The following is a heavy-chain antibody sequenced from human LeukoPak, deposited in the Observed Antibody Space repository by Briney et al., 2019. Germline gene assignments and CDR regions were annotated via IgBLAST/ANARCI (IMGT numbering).Heavy chain of an antibody. D-gene: IGHD6-13*01. CDR1: GFTFSTYS. J-gene: IGHJ4*02. CDR2: ISSNFSYI. CDR3: ARRNPGYSSSWYFNDY. Sequence: GGPLRLSCAASGFTFSTYSMNWVRQAPGKGLEWVSSISSNFSYIHYADSVKGRFTISRDNAKNSLYLQMSSLRAEDTAVYYYARRNPGYSSSWYFNDYWGQGTLVTVSS. V-gene: IGHV3-21*01.